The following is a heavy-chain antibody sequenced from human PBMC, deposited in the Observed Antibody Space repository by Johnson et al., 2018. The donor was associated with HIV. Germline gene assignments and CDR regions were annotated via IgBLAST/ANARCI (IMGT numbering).Heavy chain of an antibody. D-gene: IGHD3-10*01. V-gene: IGHV3-30*14. J-gene: IGHJ3*02. CDR2: ISYDGSNK. CDR3: ASGTITLIRGVIGFDI. CDR1: GFTFSSYA. Sequence: QVQLVESGGVVVQPGGSLRLSCAASGFTFSSYAMHWVRQAPGKGLEWVAVISYDGSNKYYADSVKGRFTISRDNSKNTLDLQMNSLSAEDTAVNYCASGTITLIRGVIGFDIWCHGTMVTVSS.